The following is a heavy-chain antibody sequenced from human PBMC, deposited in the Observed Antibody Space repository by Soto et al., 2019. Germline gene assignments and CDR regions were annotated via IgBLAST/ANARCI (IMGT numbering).Heavy chain of an antibody. J-gene: IGHJ5*02. CDR3: ARQKWEQPKWFDP. Sequence: QLQLQESGPGLVKPSETLSLTCSLSGGAISDARFYWGWIRKSPGRGLEWIGSIYYTGTTFFNPSLQSRVTISVDTSENQFSLKLYSVTAADTALYFCARQKWEQPKWFDPWGQGTLVIVSP. CDR1: GGAISDARFY. V-gene: IGHV4-39*01. CDR2: IYYTGTT. D-gene: IGHD1-26*01.